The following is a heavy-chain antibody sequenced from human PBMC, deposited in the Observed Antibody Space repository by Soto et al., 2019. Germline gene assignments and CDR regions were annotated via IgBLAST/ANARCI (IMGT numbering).Heavy chain of an antibody. CDR2: IYHSGTS. V-gene: IGHV4-30-2*01. CDR3: ARTMVRGIIPIWFDP. Sequence: PSETLSLTCAVSGDSISSGGYSWSWIRQPPGKGLEWIGYIYHSGTSYYNPSLKSRITMSLDRSENQFSLKLNSVTAADTAVYFCARTMVRGIIPIWFDPWCQGALVTVSS. D-gene: IGHD3-10*01. J-gene: IGHJ5*02. CDR1: GDSISSGGYS.